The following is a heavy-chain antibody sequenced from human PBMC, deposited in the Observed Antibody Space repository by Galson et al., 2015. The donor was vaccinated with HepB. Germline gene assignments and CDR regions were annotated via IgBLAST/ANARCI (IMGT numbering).Heavy chain of an antibody. V-gene: IGHV3-30-3*01. J-gene: IGHJ4*02. CDR1: GFNFSTFA. Sequence: SLRLSCAASGFNFSTFAMHWVRQAPGKGLEWGADISYDGSSKYYADSVTGRFTISRVNSKNTLYLQMNSLRAEDTAVYCCARDVVRAHYYDSSGGPFDYWGQGTLVTVSS. CDR3: ARDVVRAHYYDSSGGPFDY. CDR2: ISYDGSSK. D-gene: IGHD3-22*01.